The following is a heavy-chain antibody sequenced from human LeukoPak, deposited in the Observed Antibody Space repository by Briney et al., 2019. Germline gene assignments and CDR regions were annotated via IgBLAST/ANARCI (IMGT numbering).Heavy chain of an antibody. CDR1: GYTFTSYA. Sequence: ASVKVSCKASGYTFTSYAMNWVRQAPGQGLEWMGWINPNSGGTNYAQKFQGRVTMTRDTSISTAYMELSRLRSDDTAVYYCARDNAGSDYWGQGTLVTVSS. CDR3: ARDNAGSDY. J-gene: IGHJ4*02. D-gene: IGHD1-1*01. CDR2: INPNSGGT. V-gene: IGHV1-2*02.